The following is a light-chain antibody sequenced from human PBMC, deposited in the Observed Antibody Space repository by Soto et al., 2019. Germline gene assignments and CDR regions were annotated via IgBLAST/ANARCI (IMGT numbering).Light chain of an antibody. CDR3: SSYTSSSTLV. CDR1: SSDVGGYNY. CDR2: EVT. J-gene: IGLJ1*01. V-gene: IGLV2-14*01. Sequence: QSALTQPASVSGSPGQSITISCTGTSSDVGGYNYVSWYQQHPGTAPELMIYEVTDRPSGVSNRFSGSKSGNTASLTISGLQADDEADYYCSSYTSSSTLVFGTGTKLTVL.